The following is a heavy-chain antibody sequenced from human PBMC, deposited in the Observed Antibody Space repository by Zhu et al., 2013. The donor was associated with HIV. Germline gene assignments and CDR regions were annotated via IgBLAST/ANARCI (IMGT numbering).Heavy chain of an antibody. CDR3: ARVSYDSSGYYYSFDY. V-gene: IGHV1-69*01. Sequence: QVQLVQSGAEVKKPGSSVKVPCKASGGTFSSYAISWVRQAPGQGLEWMGGIIPIFGTANYAQKFQGRVTITADESTSTAYMELSSLRSEDTAVYYCARVSYDSSGYYYSFDYWGQGTLVTVSS. CDR2: IIPIFGTA. CDR1: GGTFSSYA. D-gene: IGHD3-22*01. J-gene: IGHJ4*02.